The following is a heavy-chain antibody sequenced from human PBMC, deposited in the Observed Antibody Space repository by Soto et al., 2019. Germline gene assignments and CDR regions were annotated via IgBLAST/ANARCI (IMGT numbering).Heavy chain of an antibody. CDR2: ISHLEIT. Sequence: QLQLHQSGSGLVKASQTLSLTCTLSGASITYGGYSWSWIRQPPGKDLEWLGYISHLEITFYNPSFQRRLTLSIDRSKNQFSLKLASMTAADTAVYYCARGGGYDPFDYWGQGTLVTVAS. V-gene: IGHV4-30-2*01. CDR1: GASITYGGYS. J-gene: IGHJ4*02. CDR3: ARGGGYDPFDY. D-gene: IGHD5-12*01.